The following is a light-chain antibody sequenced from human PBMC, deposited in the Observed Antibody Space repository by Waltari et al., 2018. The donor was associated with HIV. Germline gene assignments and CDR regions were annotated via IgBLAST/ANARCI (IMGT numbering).Light chain of an antibody. Sequence: QSALTQPASVSGSPGQSITIPCTGTSSDVGSYNLFSWYQKHPGKAPKLMIYEVNKRPSGVSNRFSGSKSGNTASLTISGLQAEDEADYYCCSYAGSSSYVFGSGTKGTVL. CDR1: SSDVGSYNL. J-gene: IGLJ1*01. V-gene: IGLV2-23*02. CDR2: EVN. CDR3: CSYAGSSSYV.